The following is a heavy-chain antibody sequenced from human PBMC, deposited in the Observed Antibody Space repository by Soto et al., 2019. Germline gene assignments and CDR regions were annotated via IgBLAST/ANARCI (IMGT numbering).Heavy chain of an antibody. CDR3: ARGGGRGYNELDP. D-gene: IGHD5-12*01. V-gene: IGHV1-2*02. Sequence: QVQLVQSGAEVKKPGASVKVSCKASGYTFTAYYMHWVRQAPGQGLEWMGWINPNSGGTYHAQNFQGRVTMTRDTSTTTAYVELARLRSDDTAVYYCARGGGRGYNELDPWGHGTLVIVSS. CDR1: GYTFTAYY. CDR2: INPNSGGT. J-gene: IGHJ5*02.